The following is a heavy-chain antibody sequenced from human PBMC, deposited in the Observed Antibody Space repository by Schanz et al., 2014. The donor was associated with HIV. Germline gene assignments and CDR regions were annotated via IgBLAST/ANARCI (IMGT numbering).Heavy chain of an antibody. CDR3: AKDRNQYDSRYIGKGNYYYYYGMDV. Sequence: EVQLLESGGGLVQPGGSLRLSCAASGFAFSNYAMSWVRQAPGKGLEWVSSIGSGGGYKYYADSVNGRFTISRDNSKNTLNLQMKSLRAEDTAVYYCAKDRNQYDSRYIGKGNYYYYYGMDVWGQGTTVTVAS. CDR1: GFAFSNYA. J-gene: IGHJ6*02. V-gene: IGHV3-23*01. D-gene: IGHD3-22*01. CDR2: IGSGGGYK.